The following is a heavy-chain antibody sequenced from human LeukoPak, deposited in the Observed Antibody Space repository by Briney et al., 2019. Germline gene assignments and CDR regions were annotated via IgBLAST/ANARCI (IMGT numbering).Heavy chain of an antibody. CDR2: ISAYNGNT. J-gene: IGHJ5*02. V-gene: IGHV1-18*01. CDR1: GYTFTSYG. Sequence: GASVKVSCKASGYTFTSYGISWVRQAPGQGLEWMVWISAYNGNTNYAQKLQGRVTMTTDTSTSTAYMELRSLRSDDTAVYYCARDYLSIAARPGVWFDPWGQGTLVTVSS. D-gene: IGHD6-6*01. CDR3: ARDYLSIAARPGVWFDP.